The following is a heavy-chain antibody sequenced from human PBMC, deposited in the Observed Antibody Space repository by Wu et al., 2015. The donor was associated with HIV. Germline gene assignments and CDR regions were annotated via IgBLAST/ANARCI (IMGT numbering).Heavy chain of an antibody. V-gene: IGHV1-69*05. CDR3: ARNTDSVATSLYSLGV. Sequence: QVHLVQSGAEVKKPGSSVKISCKASGKTFNAINWVRQAPGQGLEWLGGIIPLFGTTEYAQVFQGRFTITTEESTSTAYMSLSSLRSEDTAVYYCARNTDSVATSLYSLGVWGHGTTVTVSS. D-gene: IGHD5-12*01. J-gene: IGHJ6*02. CDR2: IIPLFGTT. CDR1: GKTFNA.